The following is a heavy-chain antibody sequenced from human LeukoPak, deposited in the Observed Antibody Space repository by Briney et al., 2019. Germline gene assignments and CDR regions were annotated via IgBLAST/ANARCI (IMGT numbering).Heavy chain of an antibody. CDR2: ISGSSGII. CDR1: GFTFNTYT. Sequence: GGSLRLSCAASGFTFNTYTMNWVRQAPGKGLEWVSYISGSSGIIDYADSVRGRFTISRDNAKNSLYLQMNSLRAEDTAVYYCARGSTYYEGSGQVPFDYWGQGALVTVSS. D-gene: IGHD3-22*01. V-gene: IGHV3-48*01. CDR3: ARGSTYYEGSGQVPFDY. J-gene: IGHJ4*02.